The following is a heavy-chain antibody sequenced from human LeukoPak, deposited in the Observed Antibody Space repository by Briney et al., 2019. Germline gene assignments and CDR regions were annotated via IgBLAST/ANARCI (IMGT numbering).Heavy chain of an antibody. CDR1: GFTFSSYA. D-gene: IGHD6-6*01. J-gene: IGHJ6*02. CDR2: ISGSAGST. Sequence: GGSLRLSCAASGFTFSSYAMNWVRQAPGKGLEWVSVISGSAGSTHYADSVKGRFTISRDNSKNTLYLQMNSLRAEDTAVYYCAKDLTPYSSSPLDYFYGMDVWGQGTTVTVSS. V-gene: IGHV3-23*01. CDR3: AKDLTPYSSSPLDYFYGMDV.